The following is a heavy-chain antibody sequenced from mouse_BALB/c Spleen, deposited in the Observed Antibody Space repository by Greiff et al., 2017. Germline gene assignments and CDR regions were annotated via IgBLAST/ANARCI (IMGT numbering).Heavy chain of an antibody. CDR3: ARGNWDDYAMDY. CDR1: GYTFTSYW. J-gene: IGHJ4*01. D-gene: IGHD4-1*01. Sequence: QVQLKQSGAELAKPGASVKMSCKASGYTFTSYWMHWVKQRPGQGLEWIGYINPSTGYTEYNQKFKDKATLTADKSSSTAYMQLSSLTSEDSAVYYCARGNWDDYAMDYWGQGTSVTVSS. V-gene: IGHV1-7*01. CDR2: INPSTGYT.